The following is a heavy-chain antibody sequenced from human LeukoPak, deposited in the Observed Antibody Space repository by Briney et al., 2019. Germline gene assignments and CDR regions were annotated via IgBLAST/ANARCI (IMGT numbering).Heavy chain of an antibody. Sequence: EASVKVSCKASGYTFTSYGISWVRQAPGQGLEWMGWISAYNGNTNYAQKLQGRVTMTTDTSTSTAYMELRSLRSDDTAVYYCARDEPITMIVVVRSHAFDIWGQGTMVTVSS. CDR1: GYTFTSYG. V-gene: IGHV1-18*01. J-gene: IGHJ3*02. CDR2: ISAYNGNT. D-gene: IGHD3-22*01. CDR3: ARDEPITMIVVVRSHAFDI.